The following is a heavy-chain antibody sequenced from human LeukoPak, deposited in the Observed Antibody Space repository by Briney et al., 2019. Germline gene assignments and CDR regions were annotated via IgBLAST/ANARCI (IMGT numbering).Heavy chain of an antibody. CDR3: ARDRSVATMVRGVLTS. CDR1: GFTVSSNY. J-gene: IGHJ6*02. Sequence: PGGSLRLSCAASGFTVSSNYMSWVRQAPGKGLEWVSVIYSGGSTYYADSVKGRFTISRHNSKNTLYLQMNSLRAEDTAVYYCARDRSVATMVRGVLTSWGQGTTVTVSS. V-gene: IGHV3-53*04. D-gene: IGHD3-10*01. CDR2: IYSGGST.